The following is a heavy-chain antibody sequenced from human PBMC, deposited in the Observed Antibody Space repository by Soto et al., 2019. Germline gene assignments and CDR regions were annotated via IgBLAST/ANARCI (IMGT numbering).Heavy chain of an antibody. V-gene: IGHV3-23*01. CDR2: IGVSGDT. J-gene: IGHJ6*02. Sequence: PVGSLRLSCAASGFTFSSHGMTWVRQTPGKGLEWLSVIGVSGDTYYADSVKGRFTISRDNSKNTLYLQMDSLRDEDTALYYCARAPSPTVKSGMDVWGQGTAVTVS. CDR3: ARAPSPTVKSGMDV. CDR1: GFTFSSHG. D-gene: IGHD4-17*01.